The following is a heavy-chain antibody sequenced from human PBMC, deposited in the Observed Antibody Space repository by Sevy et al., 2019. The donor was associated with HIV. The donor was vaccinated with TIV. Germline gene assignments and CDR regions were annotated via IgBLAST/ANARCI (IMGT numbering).Heavy chain of an antibody. CDR2: FDPEDGRT. CDR1: GYTLTQFS. V-gene: IGHV1-24*01. D-gene: IGHD3-22*01. Sequence: ASVKVSCKVFGYTLTQFSMNWVRQAPGKGLEWMATFDPEDGRTIYAQKFQGRVIMTEDTSTDTAYMELNSLRSDDTAVYYCATTKDYYDSSGYPFDYWGQGTLVTVSS. J-gene: IGHJ4*02. CDR3: ATTKDYYDSSGYPFDY.